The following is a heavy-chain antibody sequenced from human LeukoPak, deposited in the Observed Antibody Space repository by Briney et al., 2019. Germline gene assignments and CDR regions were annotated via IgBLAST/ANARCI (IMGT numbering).Heavy chain of an antibody. CDR1: GFDFNNYW. D-gene: IGHD5-18*01. Sequence: GGSLRLSCAASGFDFNNYWMSWLRQAPGKGLEWVAVISYDGSNKYYADSVKGRFTISRDNSKNTLYLQMNSLRAEDTAVYYCAKAGGWYGYSYGYYFDYWGQGTLVTVSS. CDR2: ISYDGSNK. CDR3: AKAGGWYGYSYGYYFDY. J-gene: IGHJ4*02. V-gene: IGHV3-30*18.